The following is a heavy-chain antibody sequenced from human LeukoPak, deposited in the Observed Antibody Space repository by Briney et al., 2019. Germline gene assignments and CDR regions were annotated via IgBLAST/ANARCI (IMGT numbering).Heavy chain of an antibody. CDR1: GLTVSSSY. Sequence: AGGSLRLSCAASGLTVSSSYMSWVRQAPGKGLEWVSVIYSGGSTYYADSVKGRFTISRDSSKNTLYLQMNSLRAEDTAVYYCARGGGAFCGGDCHRNFDSWGQGALVTVSS. CDR3: ARGGGAFCGGDCHRNFDS. V-gene: IGHV3-53*01. D-gene: IGHD2-21*02. CDR2: IYSGGST. J-gene: IGHJ4*02.